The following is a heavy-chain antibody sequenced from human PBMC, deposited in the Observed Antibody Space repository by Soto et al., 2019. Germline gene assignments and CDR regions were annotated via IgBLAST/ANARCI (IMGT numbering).Heavy chain of an antibody. CDR1: GGFISGYH. CDR3: ARDRTTMGDSQYYYYGMDV. D-gene: IGHD2-21*02. V-gene: IGHV4-59*01. J-gene: IGHJ6*02. CDR2: IYYSGST. Sequence: QVQLQESGPGLVKPSETLSLTCTVSGGFISGYHWSWIRQPPGKGLEWIGYIYYSGSTKYNPSLKRRVTISVDTSKNQFSLKLSSVTAADTAVYYCARDRTTMGDSQYYYYGMDVWGQGTAVTVSS.